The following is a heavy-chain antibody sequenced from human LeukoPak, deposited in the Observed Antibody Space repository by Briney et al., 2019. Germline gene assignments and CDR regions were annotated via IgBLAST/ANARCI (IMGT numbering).Heavy chain of an antibody. CDR3: VRGQTIDY. D-gene: IGHD3-3*01. CDR1: GFAFSNYW. CDR2: IKSDGSGI. Sequence: PGGSLALSCTTSGFAFSNYWMYWVRQAPGRGLEWVSRIKSDGSGITYSDAVEGRFTISRDNFKNTFLQMNSLRDEDTAMYYCVRGQTIDYWGQGTLVTVSS. V-gene: IGHV3-74*03. J-gene: IGHJ4*02.